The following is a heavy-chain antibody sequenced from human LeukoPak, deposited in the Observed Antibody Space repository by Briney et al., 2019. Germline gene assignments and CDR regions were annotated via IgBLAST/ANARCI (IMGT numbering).Heavy chain of an antibody. Sequence: GGSLRLSCAASGFTFDDYAMHWVRQAPGKGLEWVSGISWSSGTIGYADSVKGRFTISRDNAKNSLYLQMNSLRAEGTALYYCAKDQNAIAVAFDYWGQGTLVTVSS. V-gene: IGHV3-9*01. J-gene: IGHJ4*02. CDR1: GFTFDDYA. CDR2: ISWSSGTI. CDR3: AKDQNAIAVAFDY. D-gene: IGHD6-19*01.